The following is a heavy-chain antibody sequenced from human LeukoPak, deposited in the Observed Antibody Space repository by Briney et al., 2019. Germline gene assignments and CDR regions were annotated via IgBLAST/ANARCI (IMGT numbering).Heavy chain of an antibody. CDR2: INWNSDRI. J-gene: IGHJ3*01. Sequence: GGSLRLSCAASGFIFGDYGMYWVRQAPGKGLEWASGINWNSDRIGYADSVKGRFTISRDNAKNSLYMQMNSVRAEDTALYYCARASYYYDTSGLGAFDVWGQGTTVIVSS. CDR1: GFIFGDYG. V-gene: IGHV3-9*01. CDR3: ARASYYYDTSGLGAFDV. D-gene: IGHD3-22*01.